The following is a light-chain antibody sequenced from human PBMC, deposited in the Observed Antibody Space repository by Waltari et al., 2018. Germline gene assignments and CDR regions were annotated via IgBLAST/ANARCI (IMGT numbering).Light chain of an antibody. V-gene: IGLV3-25*03. CDR2: KDR. CDR3: QSADSSGTSVV. Sequence: SYELTQPPSVSVSPGQTARITCPGDALPKQYAYLYQQKPGQAPVLGIHKDRERPSGIPERFSGSSSGTTVTLTISGVQAEDGADYYCQSADSSGTSVVFGGGTKLTVL. CDR1: ALPKQY. J-gene: IGLJ2*01.